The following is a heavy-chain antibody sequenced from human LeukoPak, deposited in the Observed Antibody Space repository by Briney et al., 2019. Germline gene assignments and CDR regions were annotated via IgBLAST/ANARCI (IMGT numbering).Heavy chain of an antibody. CDR2: ISGSGGST. CDR1: GFTFRSHD. V-gene: IGHV3-23*01. J-gene: IGHJ6*02. D-gene: IGHD2-15*01. Sequence: GGSLRLSCAASGFTFRSHDMSWVRQAPGKGLEWVSGISGSGGSTFYADSVKGRFTISRDNAKNSLYLQMNSLRAEDTAVYYCARGLGGVDVWGQGTTVTVSS. CDR3: ARGLGGVDV.